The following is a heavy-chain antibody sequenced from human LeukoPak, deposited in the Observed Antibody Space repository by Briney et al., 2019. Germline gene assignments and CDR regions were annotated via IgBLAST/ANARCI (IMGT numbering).Heavy chain of an antibody. CDR3: ARESYCSGGSCYSGRAFDI. V-gene: IGHV3-7*01. J-gene: IGHJ3*02. CDR1: GFTFTNYW. D-gene: IGHD2-15*01. Sequence: PGGSLRLSCAVSGFTFTNYWMSWARQSPGKGLEWVANIYLDGSRAYYVDSVKGRFTMSRDSAKNTLYLQMNSPRAEDTAVYYCARESYCSGGSCYSGRAFDIWGQGTMVTVSS. CDR2: IYLDGSRA.